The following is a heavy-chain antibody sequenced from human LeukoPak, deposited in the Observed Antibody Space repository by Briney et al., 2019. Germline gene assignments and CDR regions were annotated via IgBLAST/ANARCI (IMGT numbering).Heavy chain of an antibody. Sequence: PGGSLRLSCAASGFTFSSYAMSWVRQAPGKGLEWVSAISGSGGSTYYADSVKGRFTISRDNSKNTLYLQMNSLRAEDTAVYYCAKALPHEKAWYSSSSLFDYWGQGTLVTVSS. V-gene: IGHV3-23*01. CDR1: GFTFSSYA. D-gene: IGHD6-13*01. CDR2: ISGSGGST. CDR3: AKALPHEKAWYSSSSLFDY. J-gene: IGHJ4*02.